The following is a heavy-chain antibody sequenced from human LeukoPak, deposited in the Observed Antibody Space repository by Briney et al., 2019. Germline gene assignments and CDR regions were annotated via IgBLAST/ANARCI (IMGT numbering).Heavy chain of an antibody. Sequence: GGSLRLSCAASGFTFSNHWMHWVRQAPGKGLMWVSRTNRGGSRTDYADSVKGRFTISRDDAKNTLYLQLNSLRAEDTAVYYCVRDLGGRSGHWGQGTLVTVSS. CDR2: TNRGGSRT. V-gene: IGHV3-74*01. CDR3: VRDLGGRSGH. J-gene: IGHJ4*02. CDR1: GFTFSNHW. D-gene: IGHD1-26*01.